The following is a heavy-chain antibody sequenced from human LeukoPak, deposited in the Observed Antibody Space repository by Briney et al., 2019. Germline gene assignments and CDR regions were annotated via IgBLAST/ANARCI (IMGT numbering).Heavy chain of an antibody. D-gene: IGHD4-17*01. Sequence: PSETLSLTCTVSGGSISSGYYWGWIRQPPGKGLEWMGTIYHSGSTYYNPSLKSRVTISVDTSKNQFSLKLSSVTAADTAVYYCAKTVTVTTSAFDIWGQGTMVTVSS. V-gene: IGHV4-38-2*02. CDR2: IYHSGST. CDR1: GGSISSGYY. J-gene: IGHJ3*02. CDR3: AKTVTVTTSAFDI.